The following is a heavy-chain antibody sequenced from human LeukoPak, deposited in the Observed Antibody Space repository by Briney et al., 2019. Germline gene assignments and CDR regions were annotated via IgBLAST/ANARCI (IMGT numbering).Heavy chain of an antibody. CDR3: ASTPRPDYYDSSGTDY. CDR2: ISSSSSTI. D-gene: IGHD3-22*01. V-gene: IGHV3-48*01. J-gene: IGHJ4*02. Sequence: GGSLRLSWAASGFTFSSYSMNWVRQAPGKGLEWVSYISSSSSTIYYADSVKGRFTISRDNAKNSLYLQMNSLRAEDTAVYYCASTPRPDYYDSSGTDYWGQGTLVTVSS. CDR1: GFTFSSYS.